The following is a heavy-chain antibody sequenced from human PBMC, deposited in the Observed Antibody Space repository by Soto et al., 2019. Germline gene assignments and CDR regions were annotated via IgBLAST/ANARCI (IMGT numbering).Heavy chain of an antibody. V-gene: IGHV3-53*04. CDR2: IYSAGST. CDR3: ATPCRAAIDDYSDLPPGC. J-gene: IGHJ4*02. CDR1: GFGVSTKY. Sequence: GGSLRLSCAASGFGVSTKYMTWVRQAPGKGLEWVSVIYSAGSTYYVDSVKGRFTISRHNSKNTLYLQMNSLRAEDTAIYYCATPCRAAIDDYSDLPPGCWGQGTLVTVSS. D-gene: IGHD4-17*01.